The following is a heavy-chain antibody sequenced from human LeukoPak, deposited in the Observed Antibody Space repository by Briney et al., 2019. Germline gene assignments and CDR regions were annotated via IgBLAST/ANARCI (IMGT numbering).Heavy chain of an antibody. Sequence: GRSLRLSCIASGFTFGDYAMSWVRQAPGKGLEWVGFIRSKAYGGTTEYAASVKSRFSISRGDSKSIAYLQMNSLRTEDTAVFYCTRDCSGGSCWGDAFDIWGQGTMVTVSS. V-gene: IGHV3-49*04. CDR2: IRSKAYGGTT. J-gene: IGHJ3*02. D-gene: IGHD2-15*01. CDR1: GFTFGDYA. CDR3: TRDCSGGSCWGDAFDI.